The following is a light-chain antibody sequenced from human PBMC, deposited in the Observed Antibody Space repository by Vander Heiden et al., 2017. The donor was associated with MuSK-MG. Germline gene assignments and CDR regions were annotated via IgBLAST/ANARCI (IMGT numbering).Light chain of an antibody. V-gene: IGKV3-11*01. J-gene: IGKJ2*01. CDR2: DAS. CDR1: QSVSSY. CDR3: QQRSNWRMYT. Sequence: EIVLTQSPATLSLSPGERATLSCRASQSVSSYLAWYQQKPGQAPRLLIYDASNRATGIPARFSGSGYGTDFTLTISSREPEDFAVYYCQQRSNWRMYTFGQGTKLEIK.